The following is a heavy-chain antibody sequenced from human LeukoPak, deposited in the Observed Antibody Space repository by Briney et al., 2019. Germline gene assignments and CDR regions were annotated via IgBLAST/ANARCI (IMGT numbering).Heavy chain of an antibody. CDR2: IKQDGSEK. J-gene: IGHJ4*02. Sequence: GGSLRLSCAASGFTLSSYWMSWVRQAPGKGLEWVANIKQDGSEKYYVDSVKGRFTISRDNAKNSLYLQMNSLRAEDTAVYYCAREGSGSYPAFDYWGQGTLVTVSS. D-gene: IGHD1-26*01. CDR3: AREGSGSYPAFDY. CDR1: GFTLSSYW. V-gene: IGHV3-7*01.